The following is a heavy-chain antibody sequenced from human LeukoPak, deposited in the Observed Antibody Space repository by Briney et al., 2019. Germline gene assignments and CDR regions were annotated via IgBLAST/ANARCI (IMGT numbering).Heavy chain of an antibody. J-gene: IGHJ5*02. CDR3: ARDRAGLGWFDP. CDR2: MNPNSGNT. D-gene: IGHD3-10*01. V-gene: IGHV1-8*01. CDR1: GYTFTSYD. Sequence: ASVKVSCKASGYTFTSYDINWVRQATGQGLEWMGWMNPNSGNTGYAQKFQGRVTMTRNTSISTAYMELSSLRSEDTAVYYCARDRAGLGWFDPWGQGTLVTVSS.